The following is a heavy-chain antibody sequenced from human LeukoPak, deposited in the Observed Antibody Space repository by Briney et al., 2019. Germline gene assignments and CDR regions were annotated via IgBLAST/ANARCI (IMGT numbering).Heavy chain of an antibody. CDR2: IYYSGST. CDR3: ARIDGYNYDY. Sequence: SETLSLTCTVSGGSISSYYWSWIRQPPGKGLEWIGYIYYSGSTNYNPSLRSRVTISVDTSKKQFSLKRSSVTAADTAVYYCARIDGYNYDYWGQGTLVTVSS. D-gene: IGHD5-24*01. V-gene: IGHV4-59*01. CDR1: GGSISSYY. J-gene: IGHJ4*02.